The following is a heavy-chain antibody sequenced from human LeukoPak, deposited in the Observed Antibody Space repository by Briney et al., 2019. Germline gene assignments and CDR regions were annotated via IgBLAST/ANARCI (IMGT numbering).Heavy chain of an antibody. J-gene: IGHJ4*02. CDR3: VKDDGWVQYAN. D-gene: IGHD5-24*01. CDR1: GFAFSSYS. Sequence: GGSLRLSCAASGFAFSSYSMNWVRQAPGKGLEWVSGIRADAVTTYYADSVKGRFIISRDNSKNTVYLQMNSLSAEDAAVYYCVKDDGWVQYANWGQGTLVTVSS. CDR2: IRADAVTT. V-gene: IGHV3-23*01.